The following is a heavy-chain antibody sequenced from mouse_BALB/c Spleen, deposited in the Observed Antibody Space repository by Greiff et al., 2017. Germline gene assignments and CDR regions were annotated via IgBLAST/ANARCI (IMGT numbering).Heavy chain of an antibody. CDR3: ARHDPLYYDYDVVYYYAMDY. V-gene: IGHV5-12-1*01. D-gene: IGHD2-4*01. J-gene: IGHJ4*01. Sequence: EVQLVESGGGLVKPGGSLKLSCAASGFAFSSYDMSWVRQTPEKRLEWVAYISSGGGSTYYPDTVKGRFTISRDNAKNTLYLQMSSLKSEDTAMYYCARHDPLYYDYDVVYYYAMDYWGQGTSVTVSS. CDR1: GFAFSSYD. CDR2: ISSGGGST.